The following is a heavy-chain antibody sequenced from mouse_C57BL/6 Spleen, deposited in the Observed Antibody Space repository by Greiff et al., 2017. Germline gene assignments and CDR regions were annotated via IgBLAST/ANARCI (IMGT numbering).Heavy chain of an antibody. CDR2: ISSGSSTN. D-gene: IGHD4-1*01. V-gene: IGHV5-17*01. CDR1: GFTFSDYG. CDR3: ASAGPSGFAY. J-gene: IGHJ3*01. Sequence: EVQLQESGGGLVKPGGSLKLSCAASGFTFSDYGMHWVRQAPEKGLGWVAYISSGSSTNYYADTVKGRFTISRDNAKNTLFLQMTSLRSEDSAMYYCASAGPSGFAYWGQGTLVTVSA.